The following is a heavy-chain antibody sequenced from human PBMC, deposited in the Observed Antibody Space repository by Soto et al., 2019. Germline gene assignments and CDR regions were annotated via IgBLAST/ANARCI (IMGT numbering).Heavy chain of an antibody. V-gene: IGHV4-39*01. CDR1: GDSISSSNSY. J-gene: IGHJ4*02. CDR2: LSYSGRS. CDR3: ARHPHGRGSYYHALGYYFDH. Sequence: LSETLSLTCTVSGDSISSSNSYRGWIRQPPGKGLEWIGSLSYSGRSYCNPSLESRVTTSVDTSKNQFSLRLSSVTAADTAVYYCARHPHGRGSYYHALGYYFDHWGQGSLVTVSS. D-gene: IGHD3-22*01.